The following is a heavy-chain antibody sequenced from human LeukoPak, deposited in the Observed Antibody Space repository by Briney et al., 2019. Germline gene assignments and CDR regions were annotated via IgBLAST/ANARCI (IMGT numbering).Heavy chain of an antibody. CDR2: ISGSGGST. V-gene: IGHV3-23*01. CDR1: GFTFSSYA. CDR3: AKGPGRDGALTIFGVVQYYFDY. Sequence: GGSLRLSCAASGFTFSSYAMSWVRQAPGKGLEWVSAISGSGGSTYYADSVKGRFTISRGNSKNTLYLQMNSLRAEDTAVYYCAKGPGRDGALTIFGVVQYYFDYWGQGTLVTVSS. J-gene: IGHJ4*02. D-gene: IGHD3-3*01.